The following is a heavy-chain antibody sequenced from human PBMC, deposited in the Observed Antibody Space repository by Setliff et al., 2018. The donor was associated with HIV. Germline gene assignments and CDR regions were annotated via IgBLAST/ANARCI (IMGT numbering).Heavy chain of an antibody. Sequence: PGGSLRLSCAASGFTFSFYTMNWVRQAPGKGLEWVSSISSTSSYIYYADSVKGRFTISRDNAKNSLYLQMNSLRAEDTAVYYCAKDFLEFSRVNFWGLDAFDIWGQGTMVTVSS. D-gene: IGHD3-3*01. CDR3: AKDFLEFSRVNFWGLDAFDI. CDR1: GFTFSFYT. V-gene: IGHV3-21*04. J-gene: IGHJ3*02. CDR2: ISSTSSYI.